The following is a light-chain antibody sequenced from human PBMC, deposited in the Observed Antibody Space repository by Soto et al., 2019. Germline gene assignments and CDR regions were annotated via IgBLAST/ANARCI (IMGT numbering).Light chain of an antibody. CDR3: SSFAGNNNLV. Sequence: QSVLTRPPSASGSPGPSVTISCTGTSSDVGGYNYVSWYQQHPGKAPKLMISEVSKRPSGVPDRFSGSKSGNTASLTVSGLQAEDEADYYCSSFAGNNNLVFGGGTKVTVL. CDR2: EVS. J-gene: IGLJ2*01. CDR1: SSDVGGYNY. V-gene: IGLV2-8*01.